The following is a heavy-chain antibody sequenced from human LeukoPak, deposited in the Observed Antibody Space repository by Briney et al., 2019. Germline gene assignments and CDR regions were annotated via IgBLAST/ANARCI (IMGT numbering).Heavy chain of an antibody. CDR1: GVTVSNNY. Sequence: GGSLRLSCAASGVTVSNNYMNWVRRAPGKGLEWVSLIYSGGSTYYADSVKGRFTISRDNSKNTLYLQMNSLRAEDTAVYYCARDPPAVATNTYGWGQGTLVTVSS. CDR3: ARDPPAVATNTYG. V-gene: IGHV3-66*01. D-gene: IGHD6-13*01. CDR2: IYSGGST. J-gene: IGHJ4*02.